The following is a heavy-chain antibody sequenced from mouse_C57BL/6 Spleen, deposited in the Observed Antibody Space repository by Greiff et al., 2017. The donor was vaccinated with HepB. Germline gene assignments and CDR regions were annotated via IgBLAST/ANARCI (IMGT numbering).Heavy chain of an antibody. D-gene: IGHD1-1*01. J-gene: IGHJ3*01. Sequence: VQLVESGAELVRPGASVTLSCKASGYTFTDYEMHWVKQTPVHGLEWIGAIDPETGGTAYNQKFKGKAILTADKSSSTAYMELRSLTSEDSAVYYCTKSLITTVVAGTYWGQGTLVTVSA. CDR1: GYTFTDYE. V-gene: IGHV1-15*01. CDR2: IDPETGGT. CDR3: TKSLITTVVAGTY.